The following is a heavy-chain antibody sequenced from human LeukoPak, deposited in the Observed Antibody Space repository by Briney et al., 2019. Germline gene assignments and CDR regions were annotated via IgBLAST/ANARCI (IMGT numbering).Heavy chain of an antibody. CDR3: ARMYSNLPYDY. CDR1: GGSFSGYY. V-gene: IGHV4-34*01. CDR2: INHSGST. Sequence: PSETLSLTCAVYGGSFSGYYWSWLRQPPEKGLEWIGEINHSGSTNYNPSLKSRVTISVDTSKNQFSLKLSSVTAADTAVYYCARMYSNLPYDYWGQGTLVTVSS. J-gene: IGHJ4*02. D-gene: IGHD4-11*01.